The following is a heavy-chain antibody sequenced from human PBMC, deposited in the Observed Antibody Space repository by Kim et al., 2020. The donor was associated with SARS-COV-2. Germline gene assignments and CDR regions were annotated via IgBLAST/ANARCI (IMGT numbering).Heavy chain of an antibody. V-gene: IGHV1-3*01. J-gene: IGHJ4*02. D-gene: IGHD2-21*02. Sequence: ASVKVSCKASGYTFTSYAMHWVRQAPGQRLEWMGWINAGNGNTKYSQKFQGRVTITRDTSASTAYMELSSLRSEDTAVYYCARGIYCGGDCSIGDYWGQGTLVTVSS. CDR2: INAGNGNT. CDR1: GYTFTSYA. CDR3: ARGIYCGGDCSIGDY.